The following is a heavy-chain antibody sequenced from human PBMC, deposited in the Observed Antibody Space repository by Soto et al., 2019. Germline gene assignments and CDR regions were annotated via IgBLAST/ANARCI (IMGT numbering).Heavy chain of an antibody. CDR2: ISSSSSYI. J-gene: IGHJ5*02. CDR1: GFTFSSYS. D-gene: IGHD1-20*01. V-gene: IGHV3-21*01. Sequence: PGGSLRLSCAASGFTFSSYSMNCVRQAPGKGLEFFSSISSSSSYIYYADSVKARFTISRDNAKNSLYLQMNSLRAEDTAVYYWARGWGRFGITETPFDPWGQGTLVIVSS. CDR3: ARGWGRFGITETPFDP.